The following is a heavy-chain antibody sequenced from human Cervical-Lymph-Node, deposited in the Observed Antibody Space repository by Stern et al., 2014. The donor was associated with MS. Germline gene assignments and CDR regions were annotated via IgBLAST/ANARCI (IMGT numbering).Heavy chain of an antibody. CDR2: MYQTGST. CDR1: GGLITTGGYS. V-gene: IGHV4-30-2*01. CDR3: VRGRGHGSGSFGFEY. Sequence: QLQLQESGSRLVKPSETLSLTCTVSGGLITTGGYSWTWIRQPPGKGLEWITYMYQTGSTYSNPSLKSRVTKSLNRSKNQVSLKLTSVTAADTAVYYCVRGRGHGSGSFGFEYWGQGILVTVSS. J-gene: IGHJ4*02. D-gene: IGHD3-10*01.